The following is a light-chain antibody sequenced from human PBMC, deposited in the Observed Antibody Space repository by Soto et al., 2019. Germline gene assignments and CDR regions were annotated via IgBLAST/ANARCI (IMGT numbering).Light chain of an antibody. Sequence: QPVLTQSPSASASLGASVKLTCTLSSGHSSYAIAWHQQQPEKGPRYLMKLNSDGSHTKGDGIPDRFSGSSSGAERYLTVSSLQSEDEADYYCQTWDTGIVIFGGGTKVTVL. V-gene: IGLV4-69*01. CDR2: LNSDGSH. J-gene: IGLJ2*01. CDR1: SGHSSYA. CDR3: QTWDTGIVI.